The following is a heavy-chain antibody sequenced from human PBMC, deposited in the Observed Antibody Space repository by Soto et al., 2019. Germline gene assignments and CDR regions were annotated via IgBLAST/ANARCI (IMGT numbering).Heavy chain of an antibody. CDR3: AGEPKGGPAAGAIEI. CDR1: GGSISSGGYY. Sequence: PSETLSLTCTVSGGSISSGGYYWSWIRQPPGKGLEWIGFIFYTGSPYYNPSLKSRVAISVDTSKNQFSLNLTSVTAADTAVYFCAGEPKGGPAAGAIEIWGQGTMVTVSS. V-gene: IGHV4-30-4*08. CDR2: IFYTGSP. D-gene: IGHD6-25*01. J-gene: IGHJ3*02.